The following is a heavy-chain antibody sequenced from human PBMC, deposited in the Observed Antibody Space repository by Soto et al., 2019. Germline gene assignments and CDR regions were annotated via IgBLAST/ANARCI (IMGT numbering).Heavy chain of an antibody. V-gene: IGHV3-64*01. CDR3: ARAGHYVWGSYRYIAGGPWFDP. D-gene: IGHD3-16*02. CDR1: GFTFSSYA. CDR2: ISSNGGST. Sequence: EVQLVESGGGLVQPGGSLRLSCAASGFTFSSYAMHWVRQAPGKGLEYVSTISSNGGSTYYANSVKGRFTISRDNSKNTLYLQMGSLRAEDMAVYYCARAGHYVWGSYRYIAGGPWFDPWGQGTLVTVSS. J-gene: IGHJ5*02.